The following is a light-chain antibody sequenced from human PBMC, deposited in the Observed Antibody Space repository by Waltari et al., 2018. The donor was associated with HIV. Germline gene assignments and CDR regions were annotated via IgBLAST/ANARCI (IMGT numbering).Light chain of an antibody. J-gene: IGLJ3*02. V-gene: IGLV1-44*01. Sequence: QSLLTQPPSASGAPGQKVTITCSGSSSNIGTNSVYWYQHFPGSSPTLLIYSNETRPPPFADRCSASKSGTSASLAIRGLLCDDEAVYYCSTWDDSLIGRVFGGGTRLTVL. CDR3: STWDDSLIGRV. CDR1: SSNIGTNS. CDR2: SNE.